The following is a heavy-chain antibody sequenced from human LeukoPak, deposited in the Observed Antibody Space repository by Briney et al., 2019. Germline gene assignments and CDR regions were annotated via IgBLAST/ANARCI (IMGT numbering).Heavy chain of an antibody. CDR2: ISYDGSNK. J-gene: IGHJ4*02. D-gene: IGHD6-13*01. V-gene: IGHV3-30*18. Sequence: PGRSLRLSCAASGFNFSSCGMHWVRQAPGKGLDWVAVISYDGSNKYYSDSVKGRFTISRDNSKNTLYLQMNSLRAEDTAVYYCAKDRSIAAAGTVSEIDYWGQGTLVTVSS. CDR3: AKDRSIAAAGTVSEIDY. CDR1: GFNFSSCG.